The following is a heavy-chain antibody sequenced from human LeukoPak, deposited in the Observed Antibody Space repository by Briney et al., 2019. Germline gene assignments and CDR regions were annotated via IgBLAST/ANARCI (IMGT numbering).Heavy chain of an antibody. CDR1: GFSFGNYR. D-gene: IGHD2-15*01. Sequence: PGGSLRLSCAASGFSFGNYRMSWVRQAPGKGLEWVANINEDGSEKYYVDSVKGRFTISRDNAKNSLYLQMNSLRAEDTAVYYCARGRLLGYCSGGSCGYYYGMDVWGQGTTVTVSS. CDR2: INEDGSEK. V-gene: IGHV3-7*01. CDR3: ARGRLLGYCSGGSCGYYYGMDV. J-gene: IGHJ6*02.